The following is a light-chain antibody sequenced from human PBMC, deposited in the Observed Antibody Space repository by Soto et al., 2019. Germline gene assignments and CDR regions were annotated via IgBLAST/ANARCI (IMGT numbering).Light chain of an antibody. J-gene: IGKJ2*01. CDR2: GAS. CDR1: QDIGTW. Sequence: DIQMTQSPVSVSASVGDRVTITCRASQDIGTWLAWYQQKPGKAPELLIYGASNLQRGVPSRFSGNASGTDFVLTISSLQPEDIATYYCQQGNSFPSTFGQGTKLDIK. V-gene: IGKV1-12*02. CDR3: QQGNSFPST.